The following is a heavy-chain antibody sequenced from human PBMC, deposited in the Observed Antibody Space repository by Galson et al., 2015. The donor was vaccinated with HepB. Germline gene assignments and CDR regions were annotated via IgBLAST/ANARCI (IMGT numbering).Heavy chain of an antibody. CDR2: INPSDDST. V-gene: IGHV1-46*03. CDR3: ARGPYCSSTTCYGDYFYYMDV. D-gene: IGHD2-2*01. CDR1: GYTFSSYY. Sequence: SVKVSCKASGYTFSSYYMYWVRQAPGQGLEWMGIINPSDDSTSYAQNFQGRVTMTRDTSTSTVYMELSSLRSEDTAVYYCARGPYCSSTTCYGDYFYYMDVWGKGTTVTVSS. J-gene: IGHJ6*03.